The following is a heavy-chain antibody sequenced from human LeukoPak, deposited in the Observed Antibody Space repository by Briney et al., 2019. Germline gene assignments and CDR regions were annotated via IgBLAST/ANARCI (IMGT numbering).Heavy chain of an antibody. J-gene: IGHJ5*02. Sequence: PSETLSLTCAAYGGSFSDYYWSWIRQPAGKGLEWIGRIYTSGSTNYNPSLKSRVTMSVDTSKNQFSLKLSSVTAADTAVYYCARDLIGSGWYPSTNWFDPWGQGTLVTVSS. V-gene: IGHV4-4*07. CDR2: IYTSGST. CDR3: ARDLIGSGWYPSTNWFDP. CDR1: GGSFSDYY. D-gene: IGHD6-19*01.